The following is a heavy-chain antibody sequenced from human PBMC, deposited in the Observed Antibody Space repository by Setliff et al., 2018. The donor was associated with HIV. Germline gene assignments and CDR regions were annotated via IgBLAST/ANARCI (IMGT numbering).Heavy chain of an antibody. CDR1: GFTFDDYA. Sequence: SLKISCAASGFTFDDYAMHWGRQAPGKGLEWVSGINWNSGTIAYADFVKGRFTISRDNTKNFVFLETTNLRPEDTALYFCAKDYGDGHNWGAFDISGQGTMVTVSS. V-gene: IGHV3-9*01. D-gene: IGHD1-1*01. CDR3: AKDYGDGHNWGAFDI. CDR2: INWNSGTI. J-gene: IGHJ3*02.